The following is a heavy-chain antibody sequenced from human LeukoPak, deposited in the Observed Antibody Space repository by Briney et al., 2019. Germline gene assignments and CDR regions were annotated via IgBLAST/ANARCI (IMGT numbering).Heavy chain of an antibody. D-gene: IGHD1-1*01. CDR3: ASPSRAQLGWYFDL. Sequence: SETLFLTCTVSGGSISSSSYYWGWIRQPPGKGLEWIGSIYYSGSTYYNPSLKSRVTISVDTSKNQFSLKLSSVTAADTAVYYCASPSRAQLGWYFDLWGRGTLVTVSS. CDR2: IYYSGST. J-gene: IGHJ2*01. CDR1: GGSISSSSYY. V-gene: IGHV4-39*07.